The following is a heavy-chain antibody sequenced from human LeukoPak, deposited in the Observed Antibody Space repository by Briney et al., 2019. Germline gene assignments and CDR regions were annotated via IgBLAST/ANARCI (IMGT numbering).Heavy chain of an antibody. D-gene: IGHD3-3*02. CDR3: ARDHFWSGSYFDY. CDR1: GFTFDDYA. V-gene: IGHV3-9*01. J-gene: IGHJ4*02. Sequence: PGGSLRLSCAASGFTFDDYAMHWVRQAPGKGLEWVSGISWNSGSIGYADSVKGRFTISRDNAKNSLYLQMNSLRAEDTAVYYCARDHFWSGSYFDYWGQGTLVTVSS. CDR2: ISWNSGSI.